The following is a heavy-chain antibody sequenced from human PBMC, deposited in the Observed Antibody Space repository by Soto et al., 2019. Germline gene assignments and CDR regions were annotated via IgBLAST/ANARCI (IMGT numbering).Heavy chain of an antibody. V-gene: IGHV3-66*01. CDR3: AEGPRPSDDAFDI. CDR1: GFTVSSNY. J-gene: IGHJ3*02. Sequence: GGSLRLSCAASGFTVSSNYMSWVRQAPGKGLEWVSVIYSGGSTYYADSVKGRFTISRDNSKNTLYLQMNSLRAEDTAVYYCAEGPRPSDDAFDIWGQGTMVTVS. CDR2: IYSGGST.